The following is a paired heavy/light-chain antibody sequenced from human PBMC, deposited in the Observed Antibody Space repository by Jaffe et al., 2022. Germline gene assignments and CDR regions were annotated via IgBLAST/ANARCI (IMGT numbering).Heavy chain of an antibody. Sequence: QVQLQESGPGLVKPSETLSLTCAVSGYSISSGYYWGWIRQPPGKGLEWIGSIYHSGSTYYNPSLKSRVTISVDTSKNQFSLKLSSVTAADTAVYYCARHRILLWFGELLGWFDPWGQGTLVTVSS. V-gene: IGHV4-38-2*01. CDR1: GYSISSGYY. CDR3: ARHRILLWFGELLGWFDP. D-gene: IGHD3-10*01. CDR2: IYHSGST. J-gene: IGHJ5*02.
Light chain of an antibody. Sequence: DIVMTQSPDSLAVSLGERATINCKSSQSVLYSSNNKNYLAWYQQKPGQPPKLLIYWASTRESGVPDRFSGSGSGTDFTLTISSLQAEDVAVYYCQQYYSTPQTFGGGTKVEIK. V-gene: IGKV4-1*01. J-gene: IGKJ4*01. CDR3: QQYYSTPQT. CDR1: QSVLYSSNNKNY. CDR2: WAS.